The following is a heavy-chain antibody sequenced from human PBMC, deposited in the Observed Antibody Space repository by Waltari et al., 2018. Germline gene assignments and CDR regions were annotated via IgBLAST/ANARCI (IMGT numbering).Heavy chain of an antibody. CDR2: ISGSSSHK. Sequence: EDQLVASGGGLVKPGGSLSFSCTGSGFTFDTYDMNWVRQAPGRGPEVVSYISGSSSHKYIADSVKGRFTISRDNARNVLYLQLDSLRAEDTAVYYCSRVSVFAFDVWGRGTMVTVSS. CDR1: GFTFDTYD. CDR3: SRVSVFAFDV. J-gene: IGHJ3*01. V-gene: IGHV3-21*02.